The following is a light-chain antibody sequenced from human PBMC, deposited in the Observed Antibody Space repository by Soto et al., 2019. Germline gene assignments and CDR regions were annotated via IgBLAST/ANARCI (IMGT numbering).Light chain of an antibody. CDR1: QSIHTS. V-gene: IGKV3-11*01. Sequence: VLTQSPATLSLSPGERATLSCRASQSIHTSLAWYQQKSGKPPRLVIYDSTLRANGVPDRFGGSRSGIEFTLTINSLEPEDFAVYYCQQRNVWPPITFGQGTRLEIK. CDR3: QQRNVWPPIT. J-gene: IGKJ5*01. CDR2: DST.